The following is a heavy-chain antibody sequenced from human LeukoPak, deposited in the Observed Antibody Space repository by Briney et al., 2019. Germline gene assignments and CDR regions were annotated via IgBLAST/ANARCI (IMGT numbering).Heavy chain of an antibody. CDR2: ISSSSSTI. Sequence: GGSLRLSCAASGFTFSSHSMNWVRQAPGKGLEWVSYISSSSSTIYYADSVKGRFTISRDNAKNSLYLQMTSLRVEDTAVYYCARDLVGSIFGVVIGAFDYWGQGTPVTVSS. J-gene: IGHJ4*02. D-gene: IGHD3-3*01. V-gene: IGHV3-48*01. CDR1: GFTFSSHS. CDR3: ARDLVGSIFGVVIGAFDY.